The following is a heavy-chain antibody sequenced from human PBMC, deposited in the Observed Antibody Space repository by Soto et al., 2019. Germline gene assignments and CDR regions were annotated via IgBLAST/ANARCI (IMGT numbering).Heavy chain of an antibody. CDR2: INSDGSST. D-gene: IGHD2-8*02. Sequence: EVQLVESGGGLVQPGGSLRLSCAASGYTLSSYWMHWVRQAPGKGLVWVSRINSDGSSTSYADSVKGRFTISRDNAKNTGYLQMNSLRAEDTAVYYCARTSLVVHAATREDYWGQGTLVTVSS. J-gene: IGHJ4*02. V-gene: IGHV3-74*01. CDR3: ARTSLVVHAATREDY. CDR1: GYTLSSYW.